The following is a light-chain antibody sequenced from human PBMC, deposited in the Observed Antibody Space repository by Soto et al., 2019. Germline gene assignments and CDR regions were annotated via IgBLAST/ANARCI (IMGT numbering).Light chain of an antibody. CDR3: QSYDSSLSGNVV. V-gene: IGLV1-40*01. Sequence: QPVLTQPPSVSGAPGQRVTISCTGSSSNIGAGYDVDWYQQLPGTAPKLLIYGNSNRPSGVPDRFSGSKSGTSASLAITGLQAEDEADYYCQSYDSSLSGNVVFGGGTKLTVL. CDR1: SSNIGAGYD. CDR2: GNS. J-gene: IGLJ2*01.